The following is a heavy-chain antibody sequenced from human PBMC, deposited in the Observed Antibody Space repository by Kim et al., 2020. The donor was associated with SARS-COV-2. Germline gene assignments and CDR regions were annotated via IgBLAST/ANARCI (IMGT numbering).Heavy chain of an antibody. Sequence: GGSLRLSCAASGFTFSSYGMHWVRQAPGKGLEWVAVIWYDGSNKYYADSVKGRFTISRDNSKNTLYLQMNSLRAEDTAVYYCAREHCSGGSCYSVSVSAPYGMDVWGHGTTVTVSS. J-gene: IGHJ6*02. CDR3: AREHCSGGSCYSVSVSAPYGMDV. CDR2: IWYDGSNK. V-gene: IGHV3-33*01. CDR1: GFTFSSYG. D-gene: IGHD2-15*01.